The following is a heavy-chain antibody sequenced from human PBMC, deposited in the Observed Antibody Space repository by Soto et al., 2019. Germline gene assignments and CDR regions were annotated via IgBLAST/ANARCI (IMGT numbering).Heavy chain of an antibody. V-gene: IGHV4-61*01. Sequence: SETLSLTCTVSGGSVSSGSYYWSWIRQPPGKGLEWIGYIYYSGSTNYNPSLKSRVTISVDTSKNQFSLKLSSVSAADTALYYCAREKLPTGRYNWFDPWGQGTLVTVSS. CDR2: IYYSGST. D-gene: IGHD1-7*01. CDR1: GGSVSSGSYY. J-gene: IGHJ5*02. CDR3: AREKLPTGRYNWFDP.